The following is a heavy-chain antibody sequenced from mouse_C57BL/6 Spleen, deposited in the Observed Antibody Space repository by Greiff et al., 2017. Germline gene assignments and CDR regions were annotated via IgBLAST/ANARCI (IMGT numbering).Heavy chain of an antibody. CDR3: ARDYYDPYFDV. CDR2: IYPGDGDT. V-gene: IGHV1-82*01. D-gene: IGHD1-1*01. Sequence: VQLQESGPELVKPGASVKISCKASGYAFSSSWMNWVKQRPGKGLEWIGRIYPGDGDTNYNGKFKGKATLTADKSSSTAYMQLSSLTSEDSAVYFCARDYYDPYFDVWGTGTTVTVSS. CDR1: GYAFSSSW. J-gene: IGHJ1*03.